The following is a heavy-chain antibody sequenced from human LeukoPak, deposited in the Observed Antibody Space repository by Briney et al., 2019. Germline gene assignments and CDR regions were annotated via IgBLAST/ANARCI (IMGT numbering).Heavy chain of an antibody. CDR2: IRYDGSNK. J-gene: IGHJ4*02. Sequence: SGGSLRLSCAASGFTFSTYGIHWVRQAPGKGLEWVAFIRYDGSNKYYADSVKGRFTISRDNSKNTLYLQMNSLRAEDTAVYYCAKDLRVPAAIPVDDYWGQGTLVTVSS. V-gene: IGHV3-30*02. CDR1: GFTFSTYG. D-gene: IGHD2-2*02. CDR3: AKDLRVPAAIPVDDY.